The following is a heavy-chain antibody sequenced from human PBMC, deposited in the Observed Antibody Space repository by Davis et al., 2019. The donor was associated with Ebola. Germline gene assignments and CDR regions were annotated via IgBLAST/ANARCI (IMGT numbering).Heavy chain of an antibody. D-gene: IGHD3-22*01. CDR1: GFTFSSYA. Sequence: GESLKISCAASGFTFSSYAMSWVRQAPGKGLEWVSAISGSGGSTYYADSVKGRFTISRDNSKNTLYLQMNSLRAEDTAVYYCAKYYYDSSGYAPDDAFDIWGQGTMVTVSS. J-gene: IGHJ3*02. V-gene: IGHV3-23*01. CDR2: ISGSGGST. CDR3: AKYYYDSSGYAPDDAFDI.